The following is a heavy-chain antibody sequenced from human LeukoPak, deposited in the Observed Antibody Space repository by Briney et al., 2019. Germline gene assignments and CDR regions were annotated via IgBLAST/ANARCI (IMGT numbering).Heavy chain of an antibody. CDR2: INPNSGGT. J-gene: IGHJ5*02. Sequence: ASVKVSCKASGYTFTGYYMHWVRRAPGQGLEWMGWINPNSGGTNYAQKFQGRVTMTRDTSISTAYMELSRLRSDDTAVYYCARDNCSGGSCYSYNWFDPWGQGTLVTVSS. D-gene: IGHD2-15*01. V-gene: IGHV1-2*02. CDR3: ARDNCSGGSCYSYNWFDP. CDR1: GYTFTGYY.